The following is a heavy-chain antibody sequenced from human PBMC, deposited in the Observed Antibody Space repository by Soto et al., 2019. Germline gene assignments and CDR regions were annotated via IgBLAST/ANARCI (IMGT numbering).Heavy chain of an antibody. CDR3: ARLRYCSSTSCYGENNWFDP. V-gene: IGHV4-59*08. CDR2: IYYSGST. Sequence: SETLSLTCTVSGGSISSYYWSWIRQPPGKGLEWIGYIYYSGSTNYNPSLKSRVTISVDTSKNQFSLKLSSVTAADTAVYYCARLRYCSSTSCYGENNWFDPWGQGTLVTVSS. D-gene: IGHD2-2*01. J-gene: IGHJ5*02. CDR1: GGSISSYY.